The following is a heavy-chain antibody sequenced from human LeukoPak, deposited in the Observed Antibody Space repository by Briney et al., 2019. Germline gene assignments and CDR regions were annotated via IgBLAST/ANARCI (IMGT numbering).Heavy chain of an antibody. Sequence: GGFLRLSCAASAFTFSTYNMNWVRQAPGKGLEWVSYISSSTTTIYYADSVRGRFTISRDNAKNSLFLQMDSLRAEDTAVYYCAKARSGWYDAFDIWGQGTMVTVSS. D-gene: IGHD6-19*01. J-gene: IGHJ3*02. CDR1: AFTFSTYN. CDR2: ISSSTTTI. CDR3: AKARSGWYDAFDI. V-gene: IGHV3-48*01.